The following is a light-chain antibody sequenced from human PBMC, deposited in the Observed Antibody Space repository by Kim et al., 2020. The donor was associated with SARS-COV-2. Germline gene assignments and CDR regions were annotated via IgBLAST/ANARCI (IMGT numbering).Light chain of an antibody. CDR2: GAS. J-gene: IGKJ4*02. CDR1: QTLISNY. V-gene: IGKV3-20*01. CDR3: QQYGTSPLT. Sequence: PREPATISCRASQTLISNYLAWYQQKPGQAPRLLIYGASSRATGIPDRFSGSGSETDFTLTISRLDPGDFAMYYCQQYGTSPLTFGEGTKVDIK.